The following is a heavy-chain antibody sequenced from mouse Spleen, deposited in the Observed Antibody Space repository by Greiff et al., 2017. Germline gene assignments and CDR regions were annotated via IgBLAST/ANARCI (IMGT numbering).Heavy chain of an antibody. Sequence: VQLQQSGPELVKPGASVKISCKASGYSFTGYYMNWVKQSPEKSLEWIGEINPSTGGTTYNQKFKAKATLTVDKSSSTAYMQLKSLTSEDSAVYYCARWMAGTWRYFDYWGQGTTLTVSS. D-gene: IGHD4-1*01. CDR1: GYSFTGYY. CDR2: INPSTGGT. V-gene: IGHV1-42*01. CDR3: ARWMAGTWRYFDY. J-gene: IGHJ2*01.